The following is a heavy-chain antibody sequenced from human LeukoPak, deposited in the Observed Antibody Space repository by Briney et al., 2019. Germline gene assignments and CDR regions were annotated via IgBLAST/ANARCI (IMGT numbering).Heavy chain of an antibody. CDR2: ISGSGGST. CDR1: GFTFSSYA. J-gene: IGHJ4*02. CDR3: ARVGGSYIIDY. Sequence: PGGSLRLSCAASGFTFSSYAMSWVRQAPGKGLEWVSAISGSGGSTYYADSVKGRFTISRDNAKNSLYLQMNSLRAEDTAVYYCARVGGSYIIDYWGQGTLVTVSS. V-gene: IGHV3-23*01. D-gene: IGHD1-26*01.